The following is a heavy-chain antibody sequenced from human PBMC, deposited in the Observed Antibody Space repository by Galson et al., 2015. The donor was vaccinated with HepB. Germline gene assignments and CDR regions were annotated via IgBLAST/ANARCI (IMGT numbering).Heavy chain of an antibody. CDR3: ARDGRESDYYDSSGYLDY. J-gene: IGHJ4*02. Sequence: SLRLSCAASGFTFSSYWMSWVRQAPGKGLEWVANIKQDGSEKYYVDSVKGRFTISRDNAKNSLYLQMNSLRAEDTAVYYCARDGRESDYYDSSGYLDYWGQGTLVTVSS. V-gene: IGHV3-7*03. D-gene: IGHD3-22*01. CDR1: GFTFSSYW. CDR2: IKQDGSEK.